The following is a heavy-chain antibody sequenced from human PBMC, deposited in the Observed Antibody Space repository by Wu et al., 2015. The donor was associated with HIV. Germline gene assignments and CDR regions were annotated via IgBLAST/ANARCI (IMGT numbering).Heavy chain of an antibody. CDR3: ARVTHSSSWYSRKYYFDY. J-gene: IGHJ4*02. D-gene: IGHD6-13*01. Sequence: QVQLVQSGAEVKKPGSSVKVSCKASGGTFSSYAISWVRQAPGQGLEWMGGIIPIFGTANYAQKFQGRVTITTDESTSTAYMELSSLRSEDTAVYYCARVTHSSSWYSRKYYFDYWGQGTLVTVSS. V-gene: IGHV1-69*05. CDR1: GGTFSSYA. CDR2: IIPIFGTA.